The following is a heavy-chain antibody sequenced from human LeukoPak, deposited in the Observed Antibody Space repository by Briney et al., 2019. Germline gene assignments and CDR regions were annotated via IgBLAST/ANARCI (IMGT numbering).Heavy chain of an antibody. J-gene: IGHJ4*02. CDR2: ISNSGGRT. CDR3: AKEGTYCSSTSCYAYVEY. CDR1: GFTFSSYG. D-gene: IGHD2-2*01. Sequence: PGGSLRLSCAASGFTFSSYGMHWVRQAPGKGLEWVSSISNSGGRTFYTDSVKGRFTISRDNSKITLYLQMNSLRAEDTAVYYCAKEGTYCSSTSCYAYVEYWGQGTLVTVSS. V-gene: IGHV3-23*01.